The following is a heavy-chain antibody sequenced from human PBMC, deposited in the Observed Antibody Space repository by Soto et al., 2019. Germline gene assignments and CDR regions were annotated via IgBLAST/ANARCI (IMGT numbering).Heavy chain of an antibody. CDR3: AREGLTIFGVVILFQH. CDR2: INAGNGNT. CDR1: GYTFTSYA. J-gene: IGHJ1*01. Sequence: QVQLVQSGAEVKKPGASVKVSCKASGYTFTSYAMHWVRQAPGQRLEWMGWINAGNGNTKYSQKFQGRVTITRDTSASTAYMELSSLRFEDTAVYYCAREGLTIFGVVILFQHWGQGTLVTVSS. V-gene: IGHV1-3*01. D-gene: IGHD3-3*01.